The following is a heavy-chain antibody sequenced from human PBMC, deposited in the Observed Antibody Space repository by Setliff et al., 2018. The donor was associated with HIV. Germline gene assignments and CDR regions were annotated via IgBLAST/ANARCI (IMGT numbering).Heavy chain of an antibody. CDR2: ISGHNGDT. CDR3: ARDGFRAGYSSGWSDY. CDR1: GYSFTRYD. V-gene: IGHV1-18*01. J-gene: IGHJ4*02. Sequence: GASVKVSCKASGYSFTRYDVTWVRQAPGQGLEWMGGISGHNGDTKYPQKFQGRVTMTTDTSTNTAYMELRSLTSDDTAVYYCARDGFRAGYSSGWSDYWARERWSPSPQ. D-gene: IGHD6-19*01.